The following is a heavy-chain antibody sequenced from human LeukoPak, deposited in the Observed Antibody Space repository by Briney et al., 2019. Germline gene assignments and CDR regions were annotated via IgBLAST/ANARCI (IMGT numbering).Heavy chain of an antibody. CDR1: GFTFSSYA. CDR2: ISGSGGST. J-gene: IGHJ5*02. D-gene: IGHD3-3*01. V-gene: IGHV3-23*01. CDR3: AKERIFGVVIADWFDP. Sequence: GGSLRLSCAASGFTFSSYAMSWVRQAPGKGLEWVSAISGSGGSTYYADSVKGRFTISRDNSKNTLYLQMNSLRAEDTAVYSRAKERIFGVVIADWFDPWGQGTLVTVSS.